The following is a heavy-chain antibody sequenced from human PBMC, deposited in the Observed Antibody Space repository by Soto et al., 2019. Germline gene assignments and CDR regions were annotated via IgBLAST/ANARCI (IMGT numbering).Heavy chain of an antibody. CDR1: GFTFSSYG. V-gene: IGHV3-33*06. J-gene: IGHJ4*02. Sequence: GGSLRLSCAASGFTFSSYGMHWVRQAPGKGLEWVAVIWYDGSNKYYADSVKGRFTISRDNSKNTLYLQMNSLRAEDTAVYYCAKDLIYGYNSGRPFDSWGQGTLVTVPS. CDR3: AKDLIYGYNSGRPFDS. D-gene: IGHD6-19*01. CDR2: IWYDGSNK.